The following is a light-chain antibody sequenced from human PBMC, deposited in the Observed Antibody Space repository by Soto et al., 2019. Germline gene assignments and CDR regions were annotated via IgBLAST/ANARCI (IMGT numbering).Light chain of an antibody. V-gene: IGKV3D-20*02. CDR3: QQSHNWPRT. CDR1: QSVSSSY. Sequence: EIVLTQSPGTLSLSPGERATLSCRASQSVSSSYLAWYQQKPGQAPRLLIYGASSRATGIPDRFSGSGSGTDFTLTISSLEPEDFAVYYCQQSHNWPRTFGQGTKV. CDR2: GAS. J-gene: IGKJ1*01.